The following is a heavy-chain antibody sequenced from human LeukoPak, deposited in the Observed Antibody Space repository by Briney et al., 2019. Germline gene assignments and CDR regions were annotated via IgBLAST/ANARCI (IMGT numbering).Heavy chain of an antibody. CDR1: GFTFSNYW. V-gene: IGHV3-74*01. J-gene: IGHJ4*02. Sequence: GGSLRLSCAASGFTFSNYWVHWVRQAPGKGLVWVSRINPDGSTINYADSVKGRFTISRDNAKNTLYLQMNSLRAEDTAVYYCATAGNYDYWGQGTLVTVS. D-gene: IGHD1-26*01. CDR2: INPDGSTI. CDR3: ATAGNYDY.